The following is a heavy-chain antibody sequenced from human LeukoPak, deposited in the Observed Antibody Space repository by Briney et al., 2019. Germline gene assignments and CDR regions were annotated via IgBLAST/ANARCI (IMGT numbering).Heavy chain of an antibody. J-gene: IGHJ4*02. V-gene: IGHV4-39*01. D-gene: IGHD6-19*01. CDR2: IYHSGST. Sequence: SETLSLTCTVSGGSISSTSYYWGWIRQPPGKGLEWIGNIYHSGSTYYSPSLNSRLTMSVDTSRNHFSLKLSSVTAADTAVYYCARHSYSSGWHAHFDYWGQGTVVAVSS. CDR3: ARHSYSSGWHAHFDY. CDR1: GGSISSTSYY.